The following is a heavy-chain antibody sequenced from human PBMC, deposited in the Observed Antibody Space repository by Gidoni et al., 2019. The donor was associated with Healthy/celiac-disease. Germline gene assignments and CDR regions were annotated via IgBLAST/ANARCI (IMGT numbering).Heavy chain of an antibody. CDR3: ARDTSSSWYPLTGYYYYGMDV. J-gene: IGHJ6*02. CDR1: GYTFTSYY. CDR2: INPSGGST. D-gene: IGHD6-13*01. Sequence: QVQLVQSGAEVKKPGASVKVSCKASGYTFTSYYMHWVRQAPGQGLEWMGIINPSGGSTSYAQKFQGRVTMTRDTSTSTVYMELSSLRSEDTAVYYCARDTSSSWYPLTGYYYYGMDVWGQGTTVTVSS. V-gene: IGHV1-46*01.